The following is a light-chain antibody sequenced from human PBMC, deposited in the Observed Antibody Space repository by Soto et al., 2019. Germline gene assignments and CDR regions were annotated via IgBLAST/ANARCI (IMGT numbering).Light chain of an antibody. V-gene: IGLV2-14*01. J-gene: IGLJ1*01. CDR2: DVS. Sequence: QSVLTQPASVSGSPGQSITISCTGTSSDVGGYNYVSWYQQHPGKAPKLMIYDVSKRPSGVSNRFSGSKSGNTASLTISGLQAEDEADYYCSSYTGSSTLDVFGAGTKVTVL. CDR3: SSYTGSSTLDV. CDR1: SSDVGGYNY.